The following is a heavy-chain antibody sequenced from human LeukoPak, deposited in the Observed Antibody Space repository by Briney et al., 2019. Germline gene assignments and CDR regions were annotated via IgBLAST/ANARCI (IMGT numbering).Heavy chain of an antibody. V-gene: IGHV3-23*01. J-gene: IGHJ4*02. D-gene: IGHD1-26*01. CDR1: GFTFSSYA. Sequence: PGGSLRLSCAASGFTFSSYAMSWVRRAAGKGLAWVSGISGSGGSTYYADSVKGRFTISRDISKNTLYLQMNSLRAEDTAVYYCAKDKPGATFTFRAYFDYWGQGILVTVSS. CDR3: AKDKPGATFTFRAYFDY. CDR2: ISGSGGST.